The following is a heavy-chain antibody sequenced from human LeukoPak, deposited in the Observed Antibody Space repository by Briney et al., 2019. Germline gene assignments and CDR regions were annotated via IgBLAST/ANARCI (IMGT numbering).Heavy chain of an antibody. J-gene: IGHJ3*02. V-gene: IGHV1-18*01. CDR2: ISAYNGNT. CDR1: GYTFTSYG. Sequence: ASVKVSCKASGYTFTSYGISWVRQARGQGLEWMGWISAYNGNTNYAQKLQGRAAMTTDTSTSTAYMELRSLRSDDTAVYYCARDSMYYYDSSGYRAGAFDIWGQGTMVTVSS. CDR3: ARDSMYYYDSSGYRAGAFDI. D-gene: IGHD3-22*01.